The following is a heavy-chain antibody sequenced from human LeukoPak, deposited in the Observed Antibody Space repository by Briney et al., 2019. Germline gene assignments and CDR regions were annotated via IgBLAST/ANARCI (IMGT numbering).Heavy chain of an antibody. Sequence: GGSLRLSCAASGFTFSSYAMHWVRQAPGKGLEWVAVISYDGSNKYYADSVKGRFTISRDNSKNTLYLQMNSLRAEDTAVYYCARDVMITFGGVIARDGAFDIWGQGTMVTVSS. CDR3: ARDVMITFGGVIARDGAFDI. J-gene: IGHJ3*02. CDR2: ISYDGSNK. V-gene: IGHV3-30-3*01. CDR1: GFTFSSYA. D-gene: IGHD3-16*02.